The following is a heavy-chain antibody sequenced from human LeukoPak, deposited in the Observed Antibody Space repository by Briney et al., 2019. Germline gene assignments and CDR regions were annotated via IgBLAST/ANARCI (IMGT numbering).Heavy chain of an antibody. Sequence: PGGSLRLSCAASGFTFSSSAMSWVRQAPGKGLEYASAISTTGGSTYYADSVKGRFTISRDNSKNTLSLQMNSLRAEDTALYYCAKGGGSEWSDWGQGTLVTVSS. CDR3: AKGGGSEWSD. CDR2: ISTTGGST. J-gene: IGHJ4*02. V-gene: IGHV3-23*01. CDR1: GFTFSSSA. D-gene: IGHD3-3*01.